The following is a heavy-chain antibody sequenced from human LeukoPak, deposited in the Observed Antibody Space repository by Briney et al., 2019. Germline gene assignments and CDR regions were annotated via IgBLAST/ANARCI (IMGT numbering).Heavy chain of an antibody. CDR2: INPNSGGT. Sequence: ASVKVSCKASGYTLTGYYMHWVRQAPGQGLEWMGWINPNSGGTNYAQKFQGRVTMTRDTSISTAYMELSRLRSDDTAVYYCARGSVGYYSGGGCRQDYYYYMDVWGKGTTVTISS. J-gene: IGHJ6*03. CDR3: ARGSVGYYSGGGCRQDYYYYMDV. D-gene: IGHD2-15*01. CDR1: GYTLTGYY. V-gene: IGHV1-2*02.